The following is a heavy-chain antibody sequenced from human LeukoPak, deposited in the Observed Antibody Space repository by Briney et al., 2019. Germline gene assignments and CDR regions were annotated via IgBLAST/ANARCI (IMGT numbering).Heavy chain of an antibody. V-gene: IGHV4-59*11. J-gene: IGHJ3*02. Sequence: PSETLSLTCTVSGGSISSHYWSWIRQPPGKGLEWIGYIYYSGSTNYNPSLKSRVTISVDTSKNQFSLKLSSATAADTAVYYCARDLANSGSYFPDAFDIWGQGTMVTVSS. CDR3: ARDLANSGSYFPDAFDI. CDR1: GGSISSHY. CDR2: IYYSGST. D-gene: IGHD1-26*01.